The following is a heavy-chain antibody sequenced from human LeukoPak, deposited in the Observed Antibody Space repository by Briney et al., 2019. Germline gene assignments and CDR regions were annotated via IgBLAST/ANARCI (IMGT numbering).Heavy chain of an antibody. CDR3: ARQGVPAAQDYYYYGMDV. CDR1: GYSFTSYW. CDR2: IYPGDSDT. V-gene: IGHV5-51*01. D-gene: IGHD2-2*01. J-gene: IGHJ6*02. Sequence: GESLKISCKGSGYSFTSYWIGWVRQMPGKGLEWMGIIYPGDSDTRYSPSFQGQVTISADKSISTAYLQWSSLKASDTAMYYCARQGVPAAQDYYYYGMDVWGQGTTVIVSS.